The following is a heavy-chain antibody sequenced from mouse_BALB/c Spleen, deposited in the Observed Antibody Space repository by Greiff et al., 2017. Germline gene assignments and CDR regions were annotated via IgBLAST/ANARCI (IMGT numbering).Heavy chain of an antibody. CDR3: ARDPHYY. V-gene: IGHV14-3*02. CDR1: GFNIKDTY. D-gene: IGHD1-2*01. CDR2: IDPANGNT. Sequence: EVKLEESGAELVKPGASVKLSCTASGFNIKDTYMHWVKQRPEQGLEWIGRIDPANGNTKYDPKFQGKATITADTSSNTAYLQLSSLTSEDTAVYYCARDPHYYWGQGTTLTVSS. J-gene: IGHJ2*01.